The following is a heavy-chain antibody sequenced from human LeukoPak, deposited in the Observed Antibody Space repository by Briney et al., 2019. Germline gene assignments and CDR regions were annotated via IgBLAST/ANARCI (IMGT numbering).Heavy chain of an antibody. D-gene: IGHD3-16*01. Sequence: GGSLRLSCAASGFTFSRYWMTWVRQAPGKGLEWVANMKEDGSEKHYVVSVKGRFTISRDNAKNSLYLQMNSLRAEDTAVYYCARGGGTFDYWGQGTLVTVSA. J-gene: IGHJ4*02. CDR3: ARGGGTFDY. CDR2: MKEDGSEK. V-gene: IGHV3-7*01. CDR1: GFTFSRYW.